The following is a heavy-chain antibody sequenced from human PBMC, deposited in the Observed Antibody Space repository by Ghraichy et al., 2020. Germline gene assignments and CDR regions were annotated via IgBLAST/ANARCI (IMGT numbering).Heavy chain of an antibody. J-gene: IGHJ4*02. CDR2: INSDGSTT. D-gene: IGHD1-26*01. CDR3: ARDLSGSYDY. Sequence: GGSLRLSCAASGFTFSSYWMHWVRQAPGKGLVWVSRINSDGSTTNYADSVKGRFTISRDNAKNTLYLQINSLRADDTAVHYCARDLSGSYDYWGQGTLVTVSS. CDR1: GFTFSSYW. V-gene: IGHV3-74*01.